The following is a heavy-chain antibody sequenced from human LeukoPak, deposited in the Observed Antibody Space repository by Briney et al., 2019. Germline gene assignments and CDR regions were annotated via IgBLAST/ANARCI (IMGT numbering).Heavy chain of an antibody. J-gene: IGHJ5*02. Sequence: PGGSLRLSCAASGFTFSSYSMNWVRQAPGKGLEWVSSISSSSSYIYYADSVKGRFTTSRDNAKNSLYLQMNSLRAEDTAVYYCARDPNYYDSSGYYYSNWFDPWGQGTLVTVSS. D-gene: IGHD3-22*01. CDR2: ISSSSSYI. CDR1: GFTFSSYS. V-gene: IGHV3-21*01. CDR3: ARDPNYYDSSGYYYSNWFDP.